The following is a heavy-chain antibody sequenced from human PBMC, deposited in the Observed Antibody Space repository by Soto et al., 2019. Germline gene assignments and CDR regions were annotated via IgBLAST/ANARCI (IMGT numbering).Heavy chain of an antibody. D-gene: IGHD3-22*01. V-gene: IGHV4-30-2*01. J-gene: IGHJ6*02. CDR1: GGSISSGGYS. Sequence: PSETLSLTCAVSGGSISSGGYSLSWIRQPPGKGLEGIGYIYHSGSTYYNPSLKSRVTISVDRSKNQFSLKLSSVTAADTAVYYCARDLPYYYDSSGYYSSPYYYGMDVWGQGTTVTVSS. CDR3: ARDLPYYYDSSGYYSSPYYYGMDV. CDR2: IYHSGST.